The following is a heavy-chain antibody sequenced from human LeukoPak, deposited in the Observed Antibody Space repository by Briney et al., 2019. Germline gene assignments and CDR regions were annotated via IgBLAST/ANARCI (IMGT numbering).Heavy chain of an antibody. CDR2: ISSDGSST. CDR1: GFTFSSYW. Sequence: PGGSLRLSCAASGFTFSSYWMHWVRQAPGKGLVWVSRISSDGSSTSYVGSVKGRFTISRDNAKNTLYLQMNSLRAEDTAVYYCARANYYDSSGYYLYYFDYWGQGTLVTVSS. J-gene: IGHJ4*02. CDR3: ARANYYDSSGYYLYYFDY. V-gene: IGHV3-74*01. D-gene: IGHD3-22*01.